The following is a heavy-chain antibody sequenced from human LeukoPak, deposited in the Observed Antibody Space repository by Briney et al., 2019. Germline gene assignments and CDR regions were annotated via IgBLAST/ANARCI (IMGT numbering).Heavy chain of an antibody. J-gene: IGHJ5*02. V-gene: IGHV3-33*01. CDR1: GFIFSRYG. CDR3: ARGVAENGNPNYFDP. Sequence: GGSLRLSCAASGFIFSRYGMHWVRQAPGTGLEWVAVVWSDGTRQYDIDSVKGRFTISRDNSKNTLYLQMNSLRAGDTAVYSCARGVAENGNPNYFDPWGRGTLVTVSS. D-gene: IGHD6-13*01. CDR2: VWSDGTRQ.